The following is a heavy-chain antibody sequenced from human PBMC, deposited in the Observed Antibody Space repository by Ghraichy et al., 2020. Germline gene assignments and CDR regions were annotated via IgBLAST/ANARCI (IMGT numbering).Heavy chain of an antibody. V-gene: IGHV3-23*01. J-gene: IGHJ4*02. Sequence: LSLTCAASGFTFSSYAMSWVRQAPGKGLEWVSTISGSGGSTSYADSVKGRFTISRDNSKNPLYLQMNSLRAEDTAVYYCAKETARARTGTSDYWGQGTLVTVSS. D-gene: IGHD1-1*01. CDR1: GFTFSSYA. CDR3: AKETARARTGTSDY. CDR2: ISGSGGST.